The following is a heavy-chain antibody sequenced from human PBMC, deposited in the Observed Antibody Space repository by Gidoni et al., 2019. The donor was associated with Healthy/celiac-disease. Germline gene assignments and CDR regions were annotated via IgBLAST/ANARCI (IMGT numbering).Heavy chain of an antibody. V-gene: IGHV3-11*05. CDR3: ARVGEGSVYYDILTGNFDY. CDR2: ISSSSSYT. Sequence: QVQLVESGGGLVKPGGFLRLSCAASGFTFSDYYMSWIRQAPGKGLEWVSYISSSSSYTSYADSVKGRFTISRDNAKNSLYLQMNSLRAEDTAVYYCARVGEGSVYYDILTGNFDYWGQGTLVTVSS. J-gene: IGHJ4*02. D-gene: IGHD3-9*01. CDR1: GFTFSDYY.